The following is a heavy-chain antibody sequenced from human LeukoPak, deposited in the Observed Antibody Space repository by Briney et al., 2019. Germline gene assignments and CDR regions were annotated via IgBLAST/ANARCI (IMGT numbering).Heavy chain of an antibody. CDR1: GGTFSSYA. V-gene: IGHV1-69*13. J-gene: IGHJ6*02. D-gene: IGHD4-17*01. CDR2: IIPIFGTA. CDR3: ARSYGPSSYYGMDV. Sequence: ASVKVSCKASGGTFSSYAISWVRRPPGQGLEWMGGIIPIFGTANYAQKFQGRVTITADESTSTAYMELSSLRSEDTAVYYCARSYGPSSYYGMDVWGQGTTVTVSS.